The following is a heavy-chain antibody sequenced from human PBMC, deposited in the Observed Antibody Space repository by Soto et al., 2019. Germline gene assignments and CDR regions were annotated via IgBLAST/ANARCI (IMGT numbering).Heavy chain of an antibody. CDR2: IYYSGST. J-gene: IGHJ4*02. V-gene: IGHV4-31*03. CDR3: ARATSFSGHHGY. D-gene: IGHD2-8*02. Sequence: SETLSLTCTVSGGSFSSGGYYWSWIRQLPGKGLEWIGYIYYSGSTYSNPSLKSRFTISLDTSKNQFSLKLSSVTAADTAVYYCARATSFSGHHGYWGQGTLVTVSS. CDR1: GGSFSSGGYY.